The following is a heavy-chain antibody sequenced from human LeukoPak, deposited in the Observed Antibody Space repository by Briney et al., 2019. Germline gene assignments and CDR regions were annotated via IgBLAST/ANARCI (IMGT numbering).Heavy chain of an antibody. Sequence: GASVKVSCKASGYTFTGYYMHWVRQAPGQGLEWMGWINPNSGGTNYAQKFQGRVIMTRDTSISTDYMELSRLRSDDTAVYYCARPQDDSSAPDYWGQGTLVTVSS. CDR1: GYTFTGYY. CDR3: ARPQDDSSAPDY. J-gene: IGHJ4*02. CDR2: INPNSGGT. D-gene: IGHD3-22*01. V-gene: IGHV1-2*02.